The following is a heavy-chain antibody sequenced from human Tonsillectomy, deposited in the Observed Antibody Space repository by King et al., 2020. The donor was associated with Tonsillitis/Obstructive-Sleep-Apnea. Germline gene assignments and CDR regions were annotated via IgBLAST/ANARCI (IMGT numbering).Heavy chain of an antibody. Sequence: VQLVESGGGLIQPGGSLRLSCAASGFTVSSNYMSWVRQAPGKGLEWVSVIYSGGSTYYADSVKGRFTISRDNSKNMLYLQMNSLRAEDTAVYYCAREDQLGYCTGSPCYYYYYMDVWGKGTTVTVSS. D-gene: IGHD2-8*02. CDR2: IYSGGST. J-gene: IGHJ6*03. CDR3: AREDQLGYCTGSPCYYYYYMDV. CDR1: GFTVSSNY. V-gene: IGHV3-53*01.